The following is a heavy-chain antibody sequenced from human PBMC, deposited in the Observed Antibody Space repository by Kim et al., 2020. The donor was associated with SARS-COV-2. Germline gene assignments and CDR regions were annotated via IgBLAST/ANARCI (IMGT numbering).Heavy chain of an antibody. Sequence: ESVKDRFTISRRNTKNTLYLQMNGLRAEDTAVYYCASAEGEQLVQGFDYWGQGTLVTVSS. CDR3: ASAEGEQLVQGFDY. V-gene: IGHV3-53*04. J-gene: IGHJ4*02. D-gene: IGHD6-13*01.